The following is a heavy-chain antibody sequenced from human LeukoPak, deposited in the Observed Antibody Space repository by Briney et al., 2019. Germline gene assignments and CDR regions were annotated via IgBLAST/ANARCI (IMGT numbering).Heavy chain of an antibody. Sequence: SETLSLTCSVSGGSISSGSSFWGWIRQPPGKGLEWIGTMYYGGSTYYNPSLRGRVTISVDTSKNQFSLKLTSVTAADTAVYYCARNIKDYCSGGTCHSYFDYWGQGTLVTVSS. J-gene: IGHJ4*02. CDR2: MYYGGST. V-gene: IGHV4-39*01. CDR1: GGSISSGSSF. D-gene: IGHD2-15*01. CDR3: ARNIKDYCSGGTCHSYFDY.